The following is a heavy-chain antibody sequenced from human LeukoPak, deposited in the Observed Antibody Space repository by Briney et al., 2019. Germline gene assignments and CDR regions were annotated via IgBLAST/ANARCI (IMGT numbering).Heavy chain of an antibody. CDR1: GGSISSYY. D-gene: IGHD5-18*01. CDR3: AREPSGYSYGFLDY. CDR2: IYTSVST. J-gene: IGHJ4*02. Sequence: SETLSLTCTVSGGSISSYYWSWIRQPAGKGLEWIGRIYTSVSTNYNPSLKSRVTMSVDTSKNQFSLKLSSVTAADTAVYYCAREPSGYSYGFLDYWGQGTLVTVSS. V-gene: IGHV4-4*07.